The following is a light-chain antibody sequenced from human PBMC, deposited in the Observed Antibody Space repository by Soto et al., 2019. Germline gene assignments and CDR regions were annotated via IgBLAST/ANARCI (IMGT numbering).Light chain of an antibody. Sequence: QSVLTQPPSVSEAPRQRVTISCSGSSSNIGHNSVNWYQQLPGKAPKLLMYYDDLLPSGVSDRFSGSKSGTSASLVISGLQSEDEDDYYCAAWDDSLNGVLFGGGTKLTVL. V-gene: IGLV1-36*01. CDR2: YDD. CDR1: SSNIGHNS. CDR3: AAWDDSLNGVL. J-gene: IGLJ2*01.